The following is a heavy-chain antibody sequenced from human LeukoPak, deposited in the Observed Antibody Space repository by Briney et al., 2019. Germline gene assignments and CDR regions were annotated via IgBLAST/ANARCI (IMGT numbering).Heavy chain of an antibody. J-gene: IGHJ4*02. D-gene: IGHD3-22*01. Sequence: GASVKVSCKASGYTFTGYYMHWVRQAPGQGLEWMGWINPNSGGTNYAQKLQGRVTMTTDTSTSTAYMELRSLRSDDTAVYYCARASWLLDPGGDDYWGQGTLVTVSS. CDR1: GYTFTGYY. CDR3: ARASWLLDPGGDDY. V-gene: IGHV1-2*02. CDR2: INPNSGGT.